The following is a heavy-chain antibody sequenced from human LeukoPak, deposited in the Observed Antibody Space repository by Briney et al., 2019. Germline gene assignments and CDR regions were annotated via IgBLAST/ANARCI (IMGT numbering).Heavy chain of an antibody. V-gene: IGHV4-38-2*02. CDR1: GYSISSGYY. CDR2: IYHSGST. Sequence: PSETLSLTCTVSGYSISSGYYWGWIRQPPGKGLEWIGSIYHSGSTYYNPSLKSRVTISVDTSKNQFSLKLSSVTAADTAVYYCARDKRGGLGYWGQGTLVTVSS. J-gene: IGHJ4*02. CDR3: ARDKRGGLGY. D-gene: IGHD3-16*01.